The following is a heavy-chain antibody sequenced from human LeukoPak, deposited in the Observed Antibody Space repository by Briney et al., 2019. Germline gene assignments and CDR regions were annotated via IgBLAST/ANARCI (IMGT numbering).Heavy chain of an antibody. CDR3: ARHYGSGNPWVDP. V-gene: IGHV5-51*01. D-gene: IGHD3-10*01. CDR2: IYPGDSDT. J-gene: IGHJ5*02. CDR1: GYHFTNYW. Sequence: GESLKISCRGSGYHFTNYWIGWVRRMPGKGLGWVGIIYPGDSDTRYSPAFQGQVTISADKSISTPYLQWNSLKASATAMYYCARHYGSGNPWVDPWGQGTLVTVSS.